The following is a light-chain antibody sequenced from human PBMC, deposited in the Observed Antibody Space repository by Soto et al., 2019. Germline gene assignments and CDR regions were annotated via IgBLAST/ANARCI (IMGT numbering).Light chain of an antibody. J-gene: IGLJ1*01. Sequence: QSVLTQPPSASGTPGQRVTISCSGSSSNIGSNAVNWYQQLPGTAPKLLIYDDDQRPSGVPDRFSGSKSGTSASLAISGLQSEDEGDYYCAAWDDNLNALYVFGTGTKLTVL. CDR1: SSNIGSNA. CDR2: DDD. CDR3: AAWDDNLNALYV. V-gene: IGLV1-44*01.